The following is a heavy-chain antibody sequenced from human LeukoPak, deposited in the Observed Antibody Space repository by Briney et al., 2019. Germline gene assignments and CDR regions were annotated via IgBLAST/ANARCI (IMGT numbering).Heavy chain of an antibody. CDR2: VSGSGGST. J-gene: IGHJ4*02. CDR1: GFTFSSYA. V-gene: IGHV3-23*01. Sequence: GGSLRLSCAASGFTFSSYAMSWVRQAPGKGLEWVSAVSGSGGSTYYADSVRGRFTISRDNADNSLYLQMDSLRAEDTAIYYCASLWIYCTGASCSLDYFDHWGQGTLVTVS. CDR3: ASLWIYCTGASCSLDYFDH. D-gene: IGHD2-15*01.